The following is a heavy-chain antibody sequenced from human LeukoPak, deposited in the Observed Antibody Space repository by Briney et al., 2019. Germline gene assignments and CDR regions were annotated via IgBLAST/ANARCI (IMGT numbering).Heavy chain of an antibody. CDR3: ARDNSPYYYDSSGYPTS. Sequence: SETLSLTCAVSGGSISSGGYSWSWIRQPPGKGLEWIGYIYHSGSTYYNPSLKSRVTISVDRSKNQFSLKLSSVTAADTAVYYRARDNSPYYYDSSGYPTSWGQGTLVTVSS. CDR1: GGSISSGGYS. D-gene: IGHD3-22*01. J-gene: IGHJ5*02. V-gene: IGHV4-30-2*01. CDR2: IYHSGST.